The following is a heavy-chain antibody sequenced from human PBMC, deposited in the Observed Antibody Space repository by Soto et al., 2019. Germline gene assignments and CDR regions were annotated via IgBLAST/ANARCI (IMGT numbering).Heavy chain of an antibody. D-gene: IGHD3-22*01. CDR1: GGSFSGYY. V-gene: IGHV4-34*01. CDR2: INHSGST. Sequence: QVQLQQWGAGLLKPSETLSLTCAVYGGSFSGYYWSWIRQPPGKGLEWIGEINHSGSTNYNPSLKSRVTISVDTSKNQFSLKLSSVTAADTAVYYCARGRRYYHDSSGYSYWGQGTLVTVSS. CDR3: ARGRRYYHDSSGYSY. J-gene: IGHJ4*02.